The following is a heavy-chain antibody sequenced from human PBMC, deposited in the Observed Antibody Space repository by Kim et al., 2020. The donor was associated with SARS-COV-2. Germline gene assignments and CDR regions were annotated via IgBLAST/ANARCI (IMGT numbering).Heavy chain of an antibody. CDR2: MYYTGPT. CDR3: ARHARSNSGTYVIIDY. J-gene: IGHJ4*02. D-gene: IGHD5-12*01. CDR1: GDSISRGDY. V-gene: IGHV4-39*01. Sequence: SETLSLTCTVSGDSISRGDYWGWIRQPPGKGLEWIGSMYYTGPTAYNPSLTSRVTISVDTSKNQLSLRLTYVSAADTAVYYCARHARSNSGTYVIIDYWGQGSLVTVSS.